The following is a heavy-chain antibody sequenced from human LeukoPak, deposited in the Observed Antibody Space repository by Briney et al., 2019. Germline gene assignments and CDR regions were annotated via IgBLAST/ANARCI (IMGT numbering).Heavy chain of an antibody. V-gene: IGHV3-48*01. D-gene: IGHD3/OR15-3a*01. CDR3: ARDRSLDELDY. Sequence: GGSLRLSCAASGFTLSSYSMNWVRQAPGKGLEWIAYISSSSITKYYADSVKGRFTISRDNAKNSLSLQMSSLRAEDTALYYCARDRSLDELDYWGQGTLVTVSS. J-gene: IGHJ4*02. CDR1: GFTLSSYS. CDR2: ISSSSITK.